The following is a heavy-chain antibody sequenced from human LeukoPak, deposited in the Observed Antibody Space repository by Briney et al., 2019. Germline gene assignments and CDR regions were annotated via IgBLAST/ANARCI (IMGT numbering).Heavy chain of an antibody. CDR2: INHSGST. J-gene: IGHJ4*02. CDR1: GGSFSGYY. V-gene: IGHV4-34*01. D-gene: IGHD2-15*01. CDR3: ARGGYCSGGSCYSGTDFDY. Sequence: PETLSLTCAVYGGSFSGYYWSWIRQPPGKGLEWIGEINHSGSTNYNPSLKSRVTISVDTSKNQFSLKLSSVTAADTAVYYCARGGYCSGGSCYSGTDFDYWGQGTLVTVSS.